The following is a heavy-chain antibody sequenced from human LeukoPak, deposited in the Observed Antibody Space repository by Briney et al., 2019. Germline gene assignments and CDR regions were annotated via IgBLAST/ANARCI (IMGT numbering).Heavy chain of an antibody. CDR2: ISPYSGNT. V-gene: IGHV1-18*01. Sequence: GASVKVSCKVSGYTLTELSMHWVRQAPGQGLEWMGWISPYSGNTDYAQKLQGRVTMTTDTSTSTAYMELRSLRSDDTAVYYCARGAAGYWYFDLWGRGTLVTVSS. CDR1: GYTLTELS. J-gene: IGHJ2*01. D-gene: IGHD6-13*01. CDR3: ARGAAGYWYFDL.